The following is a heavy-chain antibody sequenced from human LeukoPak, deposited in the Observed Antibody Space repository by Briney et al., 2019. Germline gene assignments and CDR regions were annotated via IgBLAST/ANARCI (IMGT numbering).Heavy chain of an antibody. J-gene: IGHJ4*02. CDR2: INPSGGST. V-gene: IGHV1-46*01. CDR3: ARGGDYDDYFDY. D-gene: IGHD4-17*01. Sequence: ASVTASCKASGYTFTSYYMHWVRQAPGQGLEWMGVINPSGGSTNYAQKFQGRVAMTRDTSTSTVYMELSSLRSEDTAVYYCARGGDYDDYFDYWGQGTLVTVSS. CDR1: GYTFTSYY.